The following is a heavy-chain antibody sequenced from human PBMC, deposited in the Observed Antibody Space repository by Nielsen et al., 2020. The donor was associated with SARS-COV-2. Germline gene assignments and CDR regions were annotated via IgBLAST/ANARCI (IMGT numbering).Heavy chain of an antibody. J-gene: IGHJ2*01. CDR2: ISAFNGNT. V-gene: IGHV1-18*04. CDR1: GYTFISYG. D-gene: IGHD3-10*01. Sequence: ASVKVSCKASGYTFISYGISWVRQAPGQGLEWMGWISAFNGNTNYAQKLQGRVTMTTDTSTNTAYMELRGLRSADTAVYYCARDHTMLRGRVLYFDLWGRGTLVTVSS. CDR3: ARDHTMLRGRVLYFDL.